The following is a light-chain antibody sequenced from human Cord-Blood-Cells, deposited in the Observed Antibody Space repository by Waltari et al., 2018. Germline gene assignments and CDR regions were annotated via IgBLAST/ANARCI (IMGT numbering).Light chain of an antibody. CDR2: WAS. Sequence: DIVMTQSPDSLAVSLGERATINCKSSQSVLYSSNNKNYLAWYQQKPGQPPKLLIYWASTRESWVPDRFCGSGSGTDFTLTISSLQAEDVAVYYCQQYYSTPPWTFGQGTKVEIK. J-gene: IGKJ1*01. V-gene: IGKV4-1*01. CDR1: QSVLYSSNNKNY. CDR3: QQYYSTPPWT.